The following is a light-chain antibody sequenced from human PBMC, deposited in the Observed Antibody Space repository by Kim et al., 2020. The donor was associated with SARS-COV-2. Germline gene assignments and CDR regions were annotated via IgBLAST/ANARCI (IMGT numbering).Light chain of an antibody. CDR1: QTISTY. CDR3: KQSYSHPRT. V-gene: IGKV1-39*01. J-gene: IGKJ2*01. Sequence: DIQMTQSPSSLSASVGDRVIITCRASQTISTYLNWYQQKPGKAPILLINTASTLQSGVPSRFSGSGSGTSFTLTISSLQPEDFATYYCKQSYSHPRTFGQGTKREI. CDR2: TAS.